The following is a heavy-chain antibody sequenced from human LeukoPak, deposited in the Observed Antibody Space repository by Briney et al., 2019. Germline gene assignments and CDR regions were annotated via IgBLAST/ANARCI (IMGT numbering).Heavy chain of an antibody. CDR3: AVDYYDSSGRDGAFDI. CDR1: GYTFTSYA. J-gene: IGHJ3*02. CDR2: INAGNGNT. Sequence: ASVKVSCKASGYTFTSYAMHWVRQAPGQRLGWMGWINAGNGNTKYSQKFQGGVTITRDTSASTAYMELSSLRSEDTAVYYCAVDYYDSSGRDGAFDIWGQGTMVTVSS. D-gene: IGHD3-22*01. V-gene: IGHV1-3*01.